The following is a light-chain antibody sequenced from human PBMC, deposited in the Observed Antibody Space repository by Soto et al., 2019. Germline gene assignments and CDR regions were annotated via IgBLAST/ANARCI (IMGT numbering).Light chain of an antibody. CDR2: DTS. V-gene: IGKV3-11*01. CDR3: QQRSNWQYT. CDR1: QRVSGS. J-gene: IGKJ2*01. Sequence: VLTQSPATLSLSPGEIATLSCRASQRVSGSSAWYQQKPGQAPRLLIYDTSNRATGIPARFSGSGSGTDFTLTISGLEPEDFAFYYCQQRSNWQYTFGLGNRLEIK.